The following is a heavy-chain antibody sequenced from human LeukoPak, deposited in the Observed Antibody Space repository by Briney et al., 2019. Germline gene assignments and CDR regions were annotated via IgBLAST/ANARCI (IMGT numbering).Heavy chain of an antibody. CDR1: GFTFDDYA. CDR3: TGWYVAGAFDI. J-gene: IGHJ3*02. V-gene: IGHV3-9*01. Sequence: GGSLRLSCAASGFTFDDYAMHWVRQAPGKGLEWVSGISWNSGSIAYADSVKGRFTISRDNAKNSLYLQMNSLRAEDTALYYCTGWYVAGAFDIWGQGTMVTVSS. D-gene: IGHD6-19*01. CDR2: ISWNSGSI.